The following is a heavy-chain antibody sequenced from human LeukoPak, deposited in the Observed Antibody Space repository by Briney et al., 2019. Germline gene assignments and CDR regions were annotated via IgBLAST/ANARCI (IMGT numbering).Heavy chain of an antibody. CDR3: ARESSGIAATDKIDF. V-gene: IGHV3-7*01. CDR2: IKQDGSEK. CDR1: GFTFSSYW. D-gene: IGHD6-13*01. J-gene: IGHJ4*02. Sequence: PGGSLRLSCAASGFTFSSYWMSWVRQAPGKGLEWVANIKQDGSEKYYVDSVKGRFTISRDNAKNSLYLQMNSLRAEDTAVYYCARESSGIAATDKIDFWGQGTLVTVSS.